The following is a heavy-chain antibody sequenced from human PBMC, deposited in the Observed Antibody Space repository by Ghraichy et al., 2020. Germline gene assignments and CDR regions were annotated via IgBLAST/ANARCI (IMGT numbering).Heavy chain of an antibody. D-gene: IGHD4-23*01. V-gene: IGHV4-30-4*01. CDR3: ARVLYGGNPGGYYYYMDV. CDR2: IYYSGST. J-gene: IGHJ6*03. CDR1: GGSISSGDYY. Sequence: SETLSLTCTVSGGSISSGDYYWSWIRQPPGKGLEWIGYIYYSGSTYYNPSLKSRVTISVDTSKNQFSLKLSSVTAADTAVYYCARVLYGGNPGGYYYYMDVWGKGTTVTVSS.